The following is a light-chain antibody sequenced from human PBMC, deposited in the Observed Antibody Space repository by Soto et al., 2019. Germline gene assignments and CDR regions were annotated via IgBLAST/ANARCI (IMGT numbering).Light chain of an antibody. CDR2: GAS. CDR3: QQYNNWPPIT. CDR1: QSVSSSY. V-gene: IGKV3-15*01. J-gene: IGKJ5*01. Sequence: EIVLTQSPGTLSLSPGERATLSCRASQSVSSSYLARYQQKPGQAPRLLIYGASSRATGIPARFSGSGSGTEFTLTISSLQSEDFAVYYCQQYNNWPPITFGQGTRLENK.